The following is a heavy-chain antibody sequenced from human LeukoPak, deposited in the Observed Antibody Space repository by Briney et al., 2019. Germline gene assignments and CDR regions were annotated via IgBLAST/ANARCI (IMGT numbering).Heavy chain of an antibody. CDR2: IIPIFGTA. CDR3: ATADYGDYVAAGGAFDY. J-gene: IGHJ4*02. Sequence: SVEVSCKASGGTFSSYAISWVRQAPGQGLEWMGGIIPIFGTANYAQKFQGRVTITADESTSTAYMELSSLRSEDTAMYYCATADYGDYVAAGGAFDYWGQGTLVTVSS. CDR1: GGTFSSYA. D-gene: IGHD4-17*01. V-gene: IGHV1-69*01.